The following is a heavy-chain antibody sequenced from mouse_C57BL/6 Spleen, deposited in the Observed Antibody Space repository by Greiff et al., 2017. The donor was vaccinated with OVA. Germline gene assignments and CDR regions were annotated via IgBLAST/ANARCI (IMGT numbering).Heavy chain of an antibody. CDR2: IWGDGST. J-gene: IGHJ3*01. Sequence: VKRVESGPGLVAPSQSLSITCTVSGFSLTSYGVSWVRQPPGKGLEWLGVIWGDGSTNYHSALISRLSISKDNSKSQVFLKLNSLQTDDTATYYCAGGIYYGYDESFAYWGQGTLVTVSA. CDR1: GFSLTSYG. CDR3: AGGIYYGYDESFAY. V-gene: IGHV2-3*01. D-gene: IGHD2-2*01.